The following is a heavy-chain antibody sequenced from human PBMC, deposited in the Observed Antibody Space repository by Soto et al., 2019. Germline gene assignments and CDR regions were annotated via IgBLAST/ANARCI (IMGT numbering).Heavy chain of an antibody. D-gene: IGHD3-9*01. J-gene: IGHJ4*02. V-gene: IGHV1-69*02. Sequence: ASVKVSCKASGGTFSSYTISWVRQAPGQGLEWMGRIIPILGIANYAQKFQGRVTITADKSKNTLYLQMNSLRAEDTAVYYCAKAPRYYDILTGPSPVFDYWGQGTLVTVS. CDR3: AKAPRYYDILTGPSPVFDY. CDR1: GGTFSSYT. CDR2: IIPILGIA.